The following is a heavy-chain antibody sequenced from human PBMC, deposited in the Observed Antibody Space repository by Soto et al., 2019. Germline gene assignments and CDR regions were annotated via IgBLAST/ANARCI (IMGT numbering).Heavy chain of an antibody. Sequence: QPQLVQSGVEVKKPGASVRVTCKASGYPFITYGINWVRQAPGQGLEWMGWIGGHNGGTNYVPKFRDRITMATDTSSTAAYFELMRLRSADTSVYYCVEVGGHGARMHMCGMEVWGQGTTVTVSS. CDR1: GYPFITYG. CDR2: IGGHNGGT. D-gene: IGHD2-15*01. V-gene: IGHV1-18*01. CDR3: VEVGGHGARMHMCGMEV. J-gene: IGHJ6*02.